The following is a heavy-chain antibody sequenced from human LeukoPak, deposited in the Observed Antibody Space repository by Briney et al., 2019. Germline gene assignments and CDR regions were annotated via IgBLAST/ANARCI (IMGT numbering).Heavy chain of an antibody. D-gene: IGHD2-2*01. Sequence: PGGSLRLSCAASGFTFSSYGMSWVRQAPGKGLEWVSAISGSGGSTYYADSVKGRFTISRDNSKNTLYLQMNSLRAEDTAIYYCASFRGLAAIPSSAFDYWGQGTLVTVSA. CDR2: ISGSGGST. J-gene: IGHJ4*02. CDR1: GFTFSSYG. CDR3: ASFRGLAAIPSSAFDY. V-gene: IGHV3-23*01.